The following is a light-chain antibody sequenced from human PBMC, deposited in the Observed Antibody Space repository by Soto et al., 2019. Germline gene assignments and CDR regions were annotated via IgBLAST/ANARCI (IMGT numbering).Light chain of an antibody. CDR1: QNVRTF. CDR2: GAS. V-gene: IGKV3-11*01. CDR3: QQRSNWRIT. Sequence: EVFFTQSPATLSLSPGERATLSCRASQNVRTFLDWYQQTPGQAPRILIYGASNRATGIPARFSGSGSGTDFTLTISSLEPEDFSVYYCQQRSNWRITFGQGTRLEIK. J-gene: IGKJ5*01.